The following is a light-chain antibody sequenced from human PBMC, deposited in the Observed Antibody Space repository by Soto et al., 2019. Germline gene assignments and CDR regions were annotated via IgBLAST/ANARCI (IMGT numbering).Light chain of an antibody. Sequence: EIVLTQSPGPRSLSPGERATLSCRASQSISSRHLAWSQQKPGQAPRLLIYAASTRATDIPDKFSGSGSGADFTLSISILEPEDFAVYYCQHDDTSLRTFGPGTTVDIK. CDR2: AAS. CDR3: QHDDTSLRT. J-gene: IGKJ1*01. V-gene: IGKV3-20*01. CDR1: QSISSRH.